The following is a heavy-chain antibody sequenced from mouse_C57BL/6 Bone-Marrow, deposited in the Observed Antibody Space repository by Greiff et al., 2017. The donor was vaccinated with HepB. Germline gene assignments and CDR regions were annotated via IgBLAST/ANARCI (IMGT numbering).Heavy chain of an antibody. V-gene: IGHV1-55*01. CDR3: ARFTYYYGSSYAYFDY. CDR2: IYPGSGST. D-gene: IGHD1-1*01. CDR1: GYTFTSYW. J-gene: IGHJ2*01. Sequence: QVQLQQSGAELVKPGASVKMSCKASGYTFTSYWITWVKQRPGQGLEWIGDIYPGSGSTNYNEKFKSKATLTVDTSSSTAYMQLSSLTSEDSAVYYCARFTYYYGSSYAYFDYWGQGTTLTVSS.